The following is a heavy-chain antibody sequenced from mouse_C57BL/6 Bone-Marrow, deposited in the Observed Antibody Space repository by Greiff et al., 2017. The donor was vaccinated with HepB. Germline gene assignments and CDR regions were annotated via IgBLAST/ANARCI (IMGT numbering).Heavy chain of an antibody. D-gene: IGHD6-2*01. CDR1: GYTFTSYT. CDR2: INPSSGYT. V-gene: IGHV1-4*01. J-gene: IGHJ2*01. CDR3: ARPSLYYFDY. Sequence: QVHVKQSGAELARPGASVKMSCKASGYTFTSYTMHWVKQRPGQGLEWIGYINPSSGYTKYNQKFKDKATLTADKSSSTAYMQLSSLTSEDSAVYYCARPSLYYFDYWGQGTTLTVSS.